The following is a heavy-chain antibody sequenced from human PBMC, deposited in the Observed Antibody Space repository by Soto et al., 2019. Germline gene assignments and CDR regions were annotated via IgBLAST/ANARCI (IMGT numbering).Heavy chain of an antibody. CDR2: SGNT. CDR3: ARLADDFSSGYYYEY. V-gene: IGHV1-18*04. CDR1: GYTFSRHG. Sequence: QVQLVQSGAEVKKPGASVTVSCKASGYTFSRHGISWVRQAPGQGLEWMAWSGNTNYAQKFQGRLTLTTNPSTRTAYMELRSLRSDDTAVYYCARLADDFSSGYYYEYWGQGTLVTVSS. J-gene: IGHJ4*02. D-gene: IGHD3-3*01.